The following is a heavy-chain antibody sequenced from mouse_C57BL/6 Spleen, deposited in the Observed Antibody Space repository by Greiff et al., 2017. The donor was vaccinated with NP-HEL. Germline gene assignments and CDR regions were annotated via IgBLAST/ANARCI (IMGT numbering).Heavy chain of an antibody. CDR1: GYTFTSYW. J-gene: IGHJ3*01. D-gene: IGHD1-1*01. CDR2: IDPSDSYT. Sequence: QVQLQQPGAELVRPGTSVKLSCKASGYTFTSYWMHWVKQRPGQGLEWIGVIDPSDSYTNYNQKFKGKATLTVDTSSSTAYMQLSSLTSEDSAVYYCARLYDGTWFAYWGQGTLVTVSA. CDR3: ARLYDGTWFAY. V-gene: IGHV1-59*01.